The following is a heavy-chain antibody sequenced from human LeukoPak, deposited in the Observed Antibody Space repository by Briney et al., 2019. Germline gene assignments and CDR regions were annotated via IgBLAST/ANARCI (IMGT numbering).Heavy chain of an antibody. Sequence: ASVKVSCKASGYTFTSYAMHWVRQAPGQRLEWMGWINAGNGNTKYSQKFQGGVTITRDTSASTAYMELSSLRSEDTAVYYCARSSTSLFYYYYGMDVWGKGTTVTVSS. CDR1: GYTFTSYA. CDR3: ARSSTSLFYYYYGMDV. CDR2: INAGNGNT. J-gene: IGHJ6*04. D-gene: IGHD2-2*01. V-gene: IGHV1-3*01.